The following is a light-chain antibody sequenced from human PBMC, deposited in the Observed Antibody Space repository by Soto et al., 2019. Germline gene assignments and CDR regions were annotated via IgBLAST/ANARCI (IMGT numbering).Light chain of an antibody. CDR1: QSVSSN. CDR2: GAS. CDR3: QQYNNWPQT. J-gene: IGKJ1*01. V-gene: IGKV3-15*01. Sequence: EIFLTQSPATLSVSPGERATLSCRASQSVSSNLAWYQQKPGQAPRLLIYGASTRATGIPARFSGSGSGTEFTLTISSLQSEDFAVYYCQQYNNWPQTFGQGTKVDI.